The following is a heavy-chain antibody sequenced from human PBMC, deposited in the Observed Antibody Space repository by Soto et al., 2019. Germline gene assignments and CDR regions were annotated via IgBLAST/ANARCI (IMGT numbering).Heavy chain of an antibody. D-gene: IGHD2-15*01. CDR2: IYYSGST. CDR1: GGSISSGDYY. J-gene: IGHJ5*02. V-gene: IGHV4-30-4*01. Sequence: KTSETLSLTCTVSGGSISSGDYYWSWIRQPPGKGLEWIGYIYYSGSTYYNPSLKSRVTISVDTSKNQFSLKLSSVTAADTAVYYCARDFADCSGGSCYSGWFDPWGQGTLVTVS. CDR3: ARDFADCSGGSCYSGWFDP.